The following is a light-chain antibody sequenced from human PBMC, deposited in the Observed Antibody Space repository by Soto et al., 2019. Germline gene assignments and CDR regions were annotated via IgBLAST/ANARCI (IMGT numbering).Light chain of an antibody. CDR1: QSVSSSY. V-gene: IGKV3-20*01. CDR3: QQHGSSPIT. J-gene: IGKJ5*01. CDR2: GAS. Sequence: EIVLTQSPGTPSLSPGDRATLSCRASQSVSSSYLAWYQQKHGQAPRLLIYGASTRATGIPVRFSGSVSGTDGTITISRLETEDGSVYYCQQHGSSPITFGQGTRLEIK.